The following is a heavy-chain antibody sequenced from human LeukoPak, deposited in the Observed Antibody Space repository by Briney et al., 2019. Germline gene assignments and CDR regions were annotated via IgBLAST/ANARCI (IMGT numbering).Heavy chain of an antibody. CDR2: IIPIFGTA. J-gene: IGHJ4*02. Sequence: ASAKVSCKASGGTFSSYAISWVRQAPGQGLEWMGGIIPIFGTANYAQKFQGRVTITADESTSTAYMELSSLRSEDTAVYYCATSLDSSGYNFDYWGQGTLVTVSS. CDR3: ATSLDSSGYNFDY. V-gene: IGHV1-69*13. CDR1: GGTFSSYA. D-gene: IGHD3-22*01.